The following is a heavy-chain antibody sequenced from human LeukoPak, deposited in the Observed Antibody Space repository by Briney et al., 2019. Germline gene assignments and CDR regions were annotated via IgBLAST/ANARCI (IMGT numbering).Heavy chain of an antibody. CDR2: IGGRGGST. CDR3: AKGRGGELERLASGMDV. V-gene: IGHV3-23*01. D-gene: IGHD1-1*01. J-gene: IGHJ6*02. CDR1: GFRFSDFT. Sequence: GGSLRLSCAASGFRFSDFTMTWVRQAPGKGPEWVSAIGGRGGSTYYADSVGGRFTISRDNSKDMVYLQMNSLRAEDTAVYYCAKGRGGELERLASGMDVWGQGTTVTVSS.